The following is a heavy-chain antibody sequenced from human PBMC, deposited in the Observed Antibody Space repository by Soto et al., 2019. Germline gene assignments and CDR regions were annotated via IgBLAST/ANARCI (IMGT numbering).Heavy chain of an antibody. Sequence: PGGSLRLSCAASGFTFSSYGMHWVRQAPGKGLEWVAVIWYDGSNKYYADSVKGRFTISRDNSKNTLYLQMNSLRAEDTAVYYCARSRISIYYYGMDVWGQGTTVTVSS. CDR1: GFTFSSYG. CDR2: IWYDGSNK. J-gene: IGHJ6*02. V-gene: IGHV3-33*01. D-gene: IGHD3-10*01. CDR3: ARSRISIYYYGMDV.